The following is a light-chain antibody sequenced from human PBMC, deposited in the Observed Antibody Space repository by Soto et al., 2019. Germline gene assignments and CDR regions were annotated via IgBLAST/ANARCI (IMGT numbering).Light chain of an antibody. CDR3: SSYRSGITHYV. J-gene: IGLJ1*01. CDR2: DVS. CDR1: SSDVGGYNY. Sequence: QSVLTQPASVSGSPGQSITISCTGTSSDVGGYNYVSWYQQHPDKAPKVMIYDVSSLPSGVSNRFSGSKSGNTASLTISGLQAEDEADYYCSSYRSGITHYVFGTGTKVTVL. V-gene: IGLV2-14*01.